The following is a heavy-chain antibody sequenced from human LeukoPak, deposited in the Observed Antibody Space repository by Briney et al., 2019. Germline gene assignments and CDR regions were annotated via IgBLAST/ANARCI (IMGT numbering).Heavy chain of an antibody. CDR2: MYYSGST. D-gene: IGHD2-2*02. J-gene: IGHJ5*02. Sequence: SETLSLTCTVSGGSISSSSYYWGWIRQPPGKGLEWIGSMYYSGSTYYNPSLKSRVTISVDTSKNQFSLKLSSVTAADTAVYYCARTLSIVVVPAAIPNWFDPWGQGTLVTVSS. CDR3: ARTLSIVVVPAAIPNWFDP. CDR1: GGSISSSSYY. V-gene: IGHV4-39*01.